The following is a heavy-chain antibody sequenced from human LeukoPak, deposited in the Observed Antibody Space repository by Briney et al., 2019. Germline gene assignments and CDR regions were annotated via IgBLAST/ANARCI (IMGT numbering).Heavy chain of an antibody. CDR2: VSDDGSSE. Sequence: GGSLRLSCAASGFTFSSFGMHWVRQAPGKGLEWVAVVSDDGSSEYYLDSVEGRFTISRDNSKNTLYLQMNSLRPEDTAVYYCATSLRPIGGTSFLLDYWGQGILVTVFS. CDR3: ATSLRPIGGTSFLLDY. J-gene: IGHJ4*02. CDR1: GFTFSSFG. D-gene: IGHD4-23*01. V-gene: IGHV3-30*03.